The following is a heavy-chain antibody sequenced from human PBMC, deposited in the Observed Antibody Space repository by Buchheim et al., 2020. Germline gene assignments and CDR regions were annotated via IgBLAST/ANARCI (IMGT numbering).Heavy chain of an antibody. CDR3: ARDQSSGWYSY. CDR1: GYTFSSYY. CDR2: INPRGVTT. V-gene: IGHV1-46*01. D-gene: IGHD6-19*01. J-gene: IGHJ4*02. Sequence: QVQLVQSGAEVKKPGASVKVSCKASGYTFSSYYMHWVRQAPGQGLEWMGLINPRGVTTSNAQKFQGRVAMTRDTSTNTVYMELSSLRSEDTAVYYCARDQSSGWYSYWGQGTL.